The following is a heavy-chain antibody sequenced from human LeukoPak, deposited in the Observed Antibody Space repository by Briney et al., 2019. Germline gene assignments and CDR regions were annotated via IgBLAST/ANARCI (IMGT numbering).Heavy chain of an antibody. CDR1: GGSISEYY. Sequence: SETLPLTCVVSGGSISEYYWNWLRQPAGKGLEWIGRLHSSGETTSNPSLMSRVTMSLDTSRNHFSLSMTSVTAADTAMYYCATMFGESSDFDHWGQGTLVTVSS. D-gene: IGHD3-10*02. CDR3: ATMFGESSDFDH. CDR2: LHSSGET. J-gene: IGHJ4*02. V-gene: IGHV4-4*07.